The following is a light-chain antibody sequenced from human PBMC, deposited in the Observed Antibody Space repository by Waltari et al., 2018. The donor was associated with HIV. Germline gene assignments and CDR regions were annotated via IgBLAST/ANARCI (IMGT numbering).Light chain of an antibody. V-gene: IGKV3-15*01. J-gene: IGKJ1*01. CDR2: DAS. Sequence: EIVMTQSPATLSVSPGERATLSCGASQSVSSNLAWYQHKPGQAPRLLIYDASTRATGIPARFSGSGSGTEFTLTISSLQSEDFAVYYCQQYNNWRTFGQGTKVEIK. CDR1: QSVSSN. CDR3: QQYNNWRT.